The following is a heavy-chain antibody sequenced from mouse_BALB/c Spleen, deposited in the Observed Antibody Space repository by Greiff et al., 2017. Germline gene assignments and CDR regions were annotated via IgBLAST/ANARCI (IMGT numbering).Heavy chain of an antibody. V-gene: IGHV5-12-1*01. CDR1: GFAFSSYD. J-gene: IGHJ4*01. CDR2: ISSGGGST. Sequence: EVQLQESGGGLVKPGGSLKLSCAASGFAFSSYDMSWVRQTPEKRLEWVAYISSGGGSTYYPDTVKGRFTISRDNAKNTLYLQMSSLKSEDTAMYYCARPYYGNYGGGYYAMDYWGQGTSVTVSS. CDR3: ARPYYGNYGGGYYAMDY. D-gene: IGHD2-10*01.